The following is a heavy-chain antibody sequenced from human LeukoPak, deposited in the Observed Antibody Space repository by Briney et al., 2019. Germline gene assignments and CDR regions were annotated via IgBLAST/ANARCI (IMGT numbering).Heavy chain of an antibody. CDR2: INPSGGST. D-gene: IGHD2-15*01. CDR3: ARDPLGYCSGGSCRRVYFDY. J-gene: IGHJ4*02. V-gene: IGHV1-46*01. CDR1: GYTFTSYY. Sequence: ASVKVSCKASGYTFTSYYMHWVRQAPGQGLEWMGIINPSGGSTSYAQKFQGRVTMTRDTSTSTVYMEPSSLRSEGTAVYYCARDPLGYCSGGSCRRVYFDYWGQGTLVTVSS.